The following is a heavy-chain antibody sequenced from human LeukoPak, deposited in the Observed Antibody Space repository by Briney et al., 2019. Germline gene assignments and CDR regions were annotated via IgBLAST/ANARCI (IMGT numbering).Heavy chain of an antibody. CDR3: ATQDTAMVYNY. J-gene: IGHJ4*02. Sequence: PGGSLRLSCAASGFTFSSYAMSWVRQAPGKGLEWVAGISGSGDSAYYADSVKGRFTISRDNSKNTLYLQMNRLRAEDTAVYYCATQDTAMVYNYWGQGTLVTVSS. D-gene: IGHD5-18*01. V-gene: IGHV3-23*01. CDR1: GFTFSSYA. CDR2: ISGSGDSA.